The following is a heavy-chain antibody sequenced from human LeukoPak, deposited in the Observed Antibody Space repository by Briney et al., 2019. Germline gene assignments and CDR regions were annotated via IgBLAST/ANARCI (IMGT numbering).Heavy chain of an antibody. CDR2: INSDGSHT. J-gene: IGHJ4*02. CDR1: GFTFSSYA. D-gene: IGHD6-13*01. CDR3: ARGTTGYSNSWSDY. Sequence: GGSLRLSCAASGFTFSSYAMSWVRQAPGKGLVWVSRINSDGSHTTYADSVKGRFTISRDNAKNTLYLQMNSLRAEDTAVYYCARGTTGYSNSWSDYWGQGTLVTVSS. V-gene: IGHV3-74*01.